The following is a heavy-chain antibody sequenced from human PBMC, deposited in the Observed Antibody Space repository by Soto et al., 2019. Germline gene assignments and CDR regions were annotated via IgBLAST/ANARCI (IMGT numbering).Heavy chain of an antibody. D-gene: IGHD2-2*01. CDR2: INQDGSEK. J-gene: IGHJ6*04. Sequence: EVLLVESGGGLVQPGGSLRLSCAASGFTISSNWMSWVRQAPGKGLEWVANINQDGSEKYYVDSVKGRFTISKDNAENSLYLQMNSLRVEDTAVYYCARGSTWCKGTTVTVSS. CDR3: ARGST. CDR1: GFTISSNW. V-gene: IGHV3-7*01.